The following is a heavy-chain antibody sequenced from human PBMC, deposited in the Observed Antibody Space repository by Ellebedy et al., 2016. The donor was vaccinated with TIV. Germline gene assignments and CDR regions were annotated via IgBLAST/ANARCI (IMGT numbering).Heavy chain of an antibody. Sequence: MPSETLSLTCTVSGGSISSYYWSWIRQPPGKGLEWIGYIYYSGSTNYNPSLKSRVTISVDTSKNQFSLKLSSVTAADTAVYYCARFPSYCSGGSCYTNWFDPWGQGTLVTVSS. CDR1: GGSISSYY. CDR2: IYYSGST. CDR3: ARFPSYCSGGSCYTNWFDP. J-gene: IGHJ5*02. V-gene: IGHV4-59*01. D-gene: IGHD2-15*01.